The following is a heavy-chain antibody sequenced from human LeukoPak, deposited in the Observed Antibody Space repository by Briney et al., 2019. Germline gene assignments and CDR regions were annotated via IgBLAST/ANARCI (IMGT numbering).Heavy chain of an antibody. D-gene: IGHD2-15*01. CDR2: TYYRSKWYN. J-gene: IGHJ4*02. V-gene: IGHV6-1*01. Sequence: SQTLSLTCAISGDSFSSNSAAWNWIRQSPSRGLEWLGRTYYRSKWYNDYAVSVKSRITINPDTSKNQFSLQLNSVTPEDTAVYYCARDTLGYCSGGSCSKRGGINYWGQGTLVTVSS. CDR1: GDSFSSNSAA. CDR3: ARDTLGYCSGGSCSKRGGINY.